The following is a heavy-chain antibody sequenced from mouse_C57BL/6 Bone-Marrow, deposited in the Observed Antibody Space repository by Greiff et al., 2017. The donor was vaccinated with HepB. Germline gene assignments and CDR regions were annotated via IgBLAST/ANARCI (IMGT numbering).Heavy chain of an antibody. CDR3: ASGDGNYFFAY. V-gene: IGHV1-7*01. CDR2: INPSSGYT. Sequence: QVQLKESGAELAKPGASVKLSCKASGYTFTSYWMHWVKQRPGQGLEWIGYINPSSGYTKYNQKFKDKATLTADKSSSAAYMQLSSLTYEDSAVYYCASGDGNYFFAYWGQGTLVTVSA. J-gene: IGHJ3*01. CDR1: GYTFTSYW. D-gene: IGHD2-1*01.